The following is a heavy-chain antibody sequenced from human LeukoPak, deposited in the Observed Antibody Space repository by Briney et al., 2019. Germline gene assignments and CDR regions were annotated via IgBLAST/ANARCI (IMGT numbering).Heavy chain of an antibody. CDR2: IWYDGSYE. V-gene: IGHV3-33*01. Sequence: GGSLRLSCVTSGFALNKYGVHWVRQAPGKGLEGVAGIWYDGSYEYYADSVKGRLAISRDNDKNTVNLQMNSLRVEDTAVYYCARDGSGLAVRGWFDFWGRGTVVTVSS. J-gene: IGHJ5*01. CDR1: GFALNKYG. D-gene: IGHD3-10*01. CDR3: ARDGSGLAVRGWFDF.